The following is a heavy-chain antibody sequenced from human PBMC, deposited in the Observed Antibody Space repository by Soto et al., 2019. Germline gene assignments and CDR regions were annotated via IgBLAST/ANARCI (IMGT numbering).Heavy chain of an antibody. CDR2: INSDGSRT. J-gene: IGHJ4*02. D-gene: IGHD6-19*01. CDR1: GFTFSSSW. Sequence: EVQLVESGGGLVQPGGSLRLSCAASGFTFSSSWMHWVRQAPGKGLVWVSRINSDGSRTNYADSVKGRFTISRDNAKNTLYLQMNSLRAEDTALYYCARGFTGWYGYDYWGQGTLVTVSS. V-gene: IGHV3-74*01. CDR3: ARGFTGWYGYDY.